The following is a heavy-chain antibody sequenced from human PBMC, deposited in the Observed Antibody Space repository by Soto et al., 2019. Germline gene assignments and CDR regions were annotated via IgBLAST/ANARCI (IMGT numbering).Heavy chain of an antibody. CDR1: GFTFSDYY. CDR3: AWGHSSLSGLDV. J-gene: IGHJ6*02. D-gene: IGHD6-6*01. V-gene: IGHV3-11*01. Sequence: QVQLVESGGGLVKPGGSLRLSCAASGFTFSDYYMNWIRQAPGKGLEWVSYITSGGTNIYYADSVKGRFTISRDKDKKSQFRQMDNLRVEDTAVYYCAWGHSSLSGLDVWGQGTTVNVS. CDR2: ITSGGTNI.